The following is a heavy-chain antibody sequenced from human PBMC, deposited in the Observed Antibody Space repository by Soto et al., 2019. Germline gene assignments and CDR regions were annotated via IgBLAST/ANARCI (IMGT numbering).Heavy chain of an antibody. V-gene: IGHV1-8*01. J-gene: IGHJ4*02. CDR2: MNPNSGNT. Sequence: GASVKVSCKASGYTFTSYDINWVRQATGQGLEWMGWMNPNSGNTGYAQKFQGRVTMTRNTSISTAYMELSSLRSEDTAVYYCARATTKSGYSSSWYSFSPSSPTFDYWGQGPLVTVCS. CDR3: ARATTKSGYSSSWYSFSPSSPTFDY. CDR1: GYTFTSYD. D-gene: IGHD6-13*01.